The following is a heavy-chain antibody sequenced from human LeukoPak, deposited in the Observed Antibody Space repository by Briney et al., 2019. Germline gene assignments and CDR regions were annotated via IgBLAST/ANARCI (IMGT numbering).Heavy chain of an antibody. Sequence: SETLSLTCSVSGGSISRSSYYWGWIRQPPGKGLEWIGYIYYSGSTNYNPSLKSRVTISVDTSKNQFSLKLSSVTAADTAVYYCARQSRVSHGMDVWGQGTTVAVSS. V-gene: IGHV4-61*05. D-gene: IGHD2/OR15-2a*01. CDR1: GGSISRSSYY. CDR3: ARQSRVSHGMDV. J-gene: IGHJ6*02. CDR2: IYYSGST.